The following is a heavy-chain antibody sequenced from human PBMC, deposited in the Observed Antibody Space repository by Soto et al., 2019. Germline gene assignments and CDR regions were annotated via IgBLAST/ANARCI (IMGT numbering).Heavy chain of an antibody. CDR1: GGTFSSYA. J-gene: IGHJ6*02. V-gene: IGHV1-69*13. CDR2: IIPIFGTA. D-gene: IGHD2-21*01. Sequence: SVKVSCKASGGTFSSYAISWVRQAPGQGLEWMGGIIPIFGTANYAQKFQGRVTITADESTSTAYMELSSLRSEDTAVYYCARGGVWTPPRVYYGMDVWGQGTTVTVSS. CDR3: ARGGVWTPPRVYYGMDV.